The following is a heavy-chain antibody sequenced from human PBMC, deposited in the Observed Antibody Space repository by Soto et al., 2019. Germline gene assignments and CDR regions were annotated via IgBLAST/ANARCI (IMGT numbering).Heavy chain of an antibody. CDR3: ANLQFGP. J-gene: IGHJ4*02. Sequence: GGSLRLSCAASEFTFSNYAMSWVRQAPGKGLEWVSSISDNGGTTYYADSVKGRFTISRGNSKNTLYLQMNSLRAEDTAVYYCANLQFGPWGQGTLVTVSS. CDR1: EFTFSNYA. V-gene: IGHV3-23*01. CDR2: ISDNGGTT. D-gene: IGHD3-10*01.